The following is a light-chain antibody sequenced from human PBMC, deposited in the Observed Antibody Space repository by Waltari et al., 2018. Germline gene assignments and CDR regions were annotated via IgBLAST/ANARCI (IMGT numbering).Light chain of an antibody. CDR1: QSVGRS. CDR3: QHYVRLPAT. Sequence: EIVLTQSQVTLSLSPGERATLACRASQSVGRSLAWYQQKPGQAPRLLIYDASRRATGIPDRFSGSGSGTDFSLTSSRLEPEDFAVYYCQHYVRLPATFGQGTKVEI. V-gene: IGKV3-20*01. CDR2: DAS. J-gene: IGKJ1*01.